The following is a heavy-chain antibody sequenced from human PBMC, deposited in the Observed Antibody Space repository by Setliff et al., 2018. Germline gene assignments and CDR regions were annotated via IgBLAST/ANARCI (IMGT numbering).Heavy chain of an antibody. CDR2: INHSGST. CDR1: GGSFSGYY. V-gene: IGHV4-34*01. D-gene: IGHD2-15*01. J-gene: IGHJ3*01. CDR3: ARPNCSGGDCYSSAFDV. Sequence: SETLSLTCAVYGGSFSGYYWSWIRQPPGKGLEWIGEINHSGSTNYNLSLKSRVTISVDTSKNQFSLKLSSVTAADTALYYCARPNCSGGDCYSSAFDVWGHGTAVTVSS.